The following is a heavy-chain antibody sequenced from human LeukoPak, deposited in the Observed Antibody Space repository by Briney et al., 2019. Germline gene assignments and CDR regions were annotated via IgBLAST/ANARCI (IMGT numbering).Heavy chain of an antibody. CDR3: ASGFRYGHY. V-gene: IGHV3-74*01. CDR2: INSDGSST. D-gene: IGHD3-9*01. Sequence: GGSLRLSCAASGFTFSSYWLHWVRQAPGKGLVWVSRINSDGSSTSYADSVKGRFTIFRDNAKNTLYLQMNSLRAEDTAVYYCASGFRYGHYWGQGTLVTVSS. CDR1: GFTFSSYW. J-gene: IGHJ4*02.